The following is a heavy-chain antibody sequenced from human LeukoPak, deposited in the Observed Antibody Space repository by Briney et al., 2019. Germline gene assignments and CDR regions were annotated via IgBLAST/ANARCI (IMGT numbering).Heavy chain of an antibody. Sequence: GGSLRLSCAASGFTFSSYAMTWVRQAPGKGLECVSAVSGSGGHTYYADSVKGRFTISRDNSKNTLYLQMDTLRAEDTAVYYCAKDAALYPFFFDYWGQGTLVTVSS. CDR1: GFTFSSYA. CDR2: VSGSGGHT. V-gene: IGHV3-23*01. CDR3: AKDAALYPFFFDY. D-gene: IGHD3-16*01. J-gene: IGHJ4*02.